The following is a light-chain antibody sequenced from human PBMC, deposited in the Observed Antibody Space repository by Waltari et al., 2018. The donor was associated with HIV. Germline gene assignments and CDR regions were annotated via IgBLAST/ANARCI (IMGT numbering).Light chain of an antibody. CDR1: SSDVGGNNY. CDR2: DVS. CDR3: SSYTSSSTLNYV. Sequence: QSALTQPASVSGSPGQSITISCIGTSSDVGGNNYVPWYQQHPGKVPTLMIYDVSNRPSGVSKRFSGSKSGNTASLTISGLQAEDEADYYCSSYTSSSTLNYVFGTGTKVTVL. V-gene: IGLV2-14*01. J-gene: IGLJ1*01.